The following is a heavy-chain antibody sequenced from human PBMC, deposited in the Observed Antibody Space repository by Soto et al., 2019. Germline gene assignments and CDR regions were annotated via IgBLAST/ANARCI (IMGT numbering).Heavy chain of an antibody. CDR2: ISVGGTT. J-gene: IGHJ3*02. V-gene: IGHV4-39*01. D-gene: IGHD3-10*01. CDR1: GGSISSSAYY. CDR3: ARHFALDYGLGTMGAFDI. Sequence: QLQLQESGPGLVKPSETLSLTCTVSGGSISSSAYYWGWIRQTPGKGLEWIGSISVGGTTYYNPSLKSRVTISVDTSKNQFSLKLSSVTAADTAVYYCARHFALDYGLGTMGAFDIWGQGTMVTGSS.